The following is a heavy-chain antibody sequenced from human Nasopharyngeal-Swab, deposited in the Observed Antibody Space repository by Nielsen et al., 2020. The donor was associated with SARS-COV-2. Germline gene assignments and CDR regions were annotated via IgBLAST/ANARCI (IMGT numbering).Heavy chain of an antibody. CDR3: ARAVWVVPAAISPAHNWFDP. J-gene: IGHJ5*02. CDR2: INAGNGNT. Sequence: WGRQAPGQRLEWMGWINAGNGNTKYSQKCQGRVTITRDTSASSAYMELSSLRSEATAVYYCARAVWVVPAAISPAHNWFDPWGQGTLVTVSS. D-gene: IGHD2-2*01. V-gene: IGHV1-3*01.